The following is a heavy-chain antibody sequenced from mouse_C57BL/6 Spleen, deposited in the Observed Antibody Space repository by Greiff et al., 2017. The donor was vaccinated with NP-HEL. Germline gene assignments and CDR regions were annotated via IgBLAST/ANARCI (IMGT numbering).Heavy chain of an antibody. CDR1: GYTFTSYW. V-gene: IGHV1-69*01. CDR3: ARTNDGYYAMDY. Sequence: QVQLQQPGAELVMPGASVKLSCKASGYTFTSYWMHWVKQRPGQGLEWIGEIDPSDSYTNYHQKFKGKSTLTVDKSSSTAYMQLSSLTSEDAAVYYCARTNDGYYAMDYWGQGTSVTVSS. D-gene: IGHD2-12*01. J-gene: IGHJ4*01. CDR2: IDPSDSYT.